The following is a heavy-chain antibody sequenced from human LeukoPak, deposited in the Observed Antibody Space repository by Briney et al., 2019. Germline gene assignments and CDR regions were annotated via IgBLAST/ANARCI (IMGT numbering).Heavy chain of an antibody. D-gene: IGHD4-17*01. J-gene: IGHJ4*02. CDR1: GGSITSGSNY. Sequence: SETLSLTCTVSGGSITSGSNYWAWIRQPPGKGLEWIGSLFYGESTYYNPSLKSRVTISVDRSKNQFSLKLSSVTAADTAVYYCARDRRGDFFDYWGQGTLVTVSS. CDR3: ARDRRGDFFDY. CDR2: LFYGEST. V-gene: IGHV4-39*07.